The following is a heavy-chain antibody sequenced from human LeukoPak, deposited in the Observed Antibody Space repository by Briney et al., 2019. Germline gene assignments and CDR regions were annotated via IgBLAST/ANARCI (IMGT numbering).Heavy chain of an antibody. CDR1: GGSFTDYF. V-gene: IGHV4-59*01. J-gene: IGHJ4*02. CDR2: VYYTGGT. CDR3: ARGSPPYFFDY. Sequence: SETLSLTCIVSGGSFTDYFWSWIRQPPGKGLEWIGYVYYTGGTSYNPSLRSRITISADTSKNQFSLKLSSLTAADTAVYFCARGSPPYFFDYWGQGTLVTVSS.